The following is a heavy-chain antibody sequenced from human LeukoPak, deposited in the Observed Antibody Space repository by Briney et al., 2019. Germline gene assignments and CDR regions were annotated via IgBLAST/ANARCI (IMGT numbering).Heavy chain of an antibody. D-gene: IGHD3-10*01. J-gene: IGHJ3*02. CDR3: ARGGLVRGTINSLIGFDI. V-gene: IGHV4-34*01. CDR2: INHSGST. Sequence: SETLSLTCAVYGGSFSGYYWSWIRQPPGKGLEWIGEINHSGSTNYNPSLKSRVTISVDTSKNQFSLQLNSVTPEDTALYYCARGGLVRGTINSLIGFDIWGQGIMVTVSS. CDR1: GGSFSGYY.